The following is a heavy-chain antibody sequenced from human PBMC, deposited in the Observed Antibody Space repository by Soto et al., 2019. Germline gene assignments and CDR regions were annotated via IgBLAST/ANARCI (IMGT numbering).Heavy chain of an antibody. Sequence: GGSLRLSCAASGFTFSSYSMNWVRQAPGKGLEWVSYISSSSSTIYYADSVKGRFTISRDNAKNSLYLQMNSLRDEDTAVYYCARDVGSRDYDFWSGYYRDSRDYYYGMDVWGQGTTVTVSS. CDR2: ISSSSSTI. CDR3: ARDVGSRDYDFWSGYYRDSRDYYYGMDV. CDR1: GFTFSSYS. D-gene: IGHD3-3*01. J-gene: IGHJ6*02. V-gene: IGHV3-48*02.